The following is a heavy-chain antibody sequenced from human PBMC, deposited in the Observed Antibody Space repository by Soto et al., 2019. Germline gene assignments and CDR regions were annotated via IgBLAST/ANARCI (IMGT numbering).Heavy chain of an antibody. CDR3: ARQGNGAEGFDY. CDR1: GYYFPSYW. Sequence: GESLKISCKGSGYYFPSYWIGWVRQMPGEGLEWMGIFYPGDSDTRYSPSFQGQVTISADRSISTAYLQWSSLKPSDTAMYYCARQGNGAEGFDYWGQGTLVTVSS. D-gene: IGHD4-17*01. CDR2: FYPGDSDT. V-gene: IGHV5-51*01. J-gene: IGHJ4*02.